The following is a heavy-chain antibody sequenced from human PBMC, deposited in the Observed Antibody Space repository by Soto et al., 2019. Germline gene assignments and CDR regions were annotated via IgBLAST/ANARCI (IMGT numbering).Heavy chain of an antibody. D-gene: IGHD2-2*01. Sequence: QVQLVQSGAEVKKPGSSVKVSCKASGGTFSSYAISWVRQAPGQGLKWMGGIIPISGTANYAQKFQGRVTITADEPTSTAYMELSSLRSEDTAVYYCARSQGSSTSLEIYYYYYYGMDVWGQGTTVTVSS. CDR1: GGTFSSYA. CDR3: ARSQGSSTSLEIYYYYYYGMDV. V-gene: IGHV1-69*01. CDR2: IIPISGTA. J-gene: IGHJ6*02.